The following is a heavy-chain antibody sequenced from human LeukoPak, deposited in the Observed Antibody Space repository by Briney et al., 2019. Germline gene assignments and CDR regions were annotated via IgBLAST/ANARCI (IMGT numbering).Heavy chain of an antibody. D-gene: IGHD3-3*01. J-gene: IGHJ3*02. CDR3: ARGLGVRYDFWSGYLDAFDI. CDR1: GYTFTSYD. CDR2: MSPNSGNT. Sequence: ASVKVSCKASGYTFTSYDINWVRQATGQGLEWMGWMSPNSGNTGYAQKFQGRVTITRNTSISTAYMELSSLRSEDTAVYYCARGLGVRYDFWSGYLDAFDIWGQGTMVTVSS. V-gene: IGHV1-8*03.